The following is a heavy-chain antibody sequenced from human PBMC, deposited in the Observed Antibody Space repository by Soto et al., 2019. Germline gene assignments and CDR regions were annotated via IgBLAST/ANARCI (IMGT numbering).Heavy chain of an antibody. V-gene: IGHV4-39*01. J-gene: IGHJ4*02. Sequence: SETLSLTCTVSGGSISSSSYYWGWIRQPPGKGLEWIGSIYYSGSTYYNPSLKSRVTISVDTSKNQFSLKLSSVTAADTAVYYCARGSTVTPLQYYFDYWGQGTLVTVSS. D-gene: IGHD4-17*01. CDR1: GGSISSSSYY. CDR2: IYYSGST. CDR3: ARGSTVTPLQYYFDY.